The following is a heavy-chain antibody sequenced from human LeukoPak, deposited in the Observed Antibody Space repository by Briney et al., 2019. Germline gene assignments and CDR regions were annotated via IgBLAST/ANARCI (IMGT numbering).Heavy chain of an antibody. J-gene: IGHJ4*02. D-gene: IGHD3-10*01. CDR1: GFTFTKYA. CDR3: AKRSGSGGPFDY. V-gene: IGHV3-23*01. Sequence: QAGGSLRLSCAASGFTFTKYAMSWVRQAPGRGLEWVSNISPGGSTNYADSVKGRFTISRDNSKNTIYLQMSSLRAEDTAIYYCAKRSGSGGPFDYWGQGILVTVSS. CDR2: ISPGGST.